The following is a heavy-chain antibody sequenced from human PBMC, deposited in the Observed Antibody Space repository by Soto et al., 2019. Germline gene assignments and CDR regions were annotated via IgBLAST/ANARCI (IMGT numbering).Heavy chain of an antibody. CDR3: AKVRDGAAAADFDY. V-gene: IGHV3-30*18. CDR2: ISYDGSNK. Sequence: PGGSLRLSCAASGFTFSSYGMHWVRQAPGKGLEWVAVISYDGSNKYYADSVKGRFTISRDNSKNTLYLQMNSLRAEDTAVYYCAKVRDGAAAADFDYWGQGTLVTVSS. CDR1: GFTFSSYG. D-gene: IGHD6-13*01. J-gene: IGHJ4*02.